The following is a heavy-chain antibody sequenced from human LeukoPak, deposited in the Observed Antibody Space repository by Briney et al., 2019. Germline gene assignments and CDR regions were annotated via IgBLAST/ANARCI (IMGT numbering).Heavy chain of an antibody. CDR2: ISYNGDET. Sequence: GGSLRLSRAGSGFTFSHYYMHWVRQAPGKGLEYVSAISYNGDETYYGKSVKGRFTISRDNSKKTLYLQMGSLRAEDTAVYYCARDPSVGGFSGSELDFWGQGTLVTVSS. J-gene: IGHJ4*02. V-gene: IGHV3-64*01. D-gene: IGHD3-16*01. CDR1: GFTFSHYY. CDR3: ARDPSVGGFSGSELDF.